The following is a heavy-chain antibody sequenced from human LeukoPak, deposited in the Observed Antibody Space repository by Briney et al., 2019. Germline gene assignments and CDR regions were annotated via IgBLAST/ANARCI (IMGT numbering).Heavy chain of an antibody. Sequence: SETLSLTCTVSGGSISSSSYYWGWIRQPPGKGLEWIGSIYYSGSTDYNPPLKSRGTIPVDTSKNQFSLKLSSVTAADTAVYYCARQRSRYWGADYWGQGTLVTVSS. J-gene: IGHJ4*02. D-gene: IGHD7-27*01. V-gene: IGHV4-39*01. CDR3: ARQRSRYWGADY. CDR1: GGSISSSSYY. CDR2: IYYSGST.